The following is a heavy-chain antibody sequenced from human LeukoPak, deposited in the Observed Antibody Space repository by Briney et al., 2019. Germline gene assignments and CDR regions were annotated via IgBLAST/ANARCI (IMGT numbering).Heavy chain of an antibody. CDR1: GFTFSNFA. V-gene: IGHV3-23*01. Sequence: GGSLRLSCAASGFTSGFTFSNFAMNWVRQAPGKGPEWVSAISGSTGNTYYADSVKGRFTISRDNSKNMVYLQMNSLRAEDTAVYYCARKYSSSRLDPWGQGTLVTVSS. J-gene: IGHJ5*02. CDR2: ISGSTGNT. D-gene: IGHD6-13*01. CDR3: ARKYSSSRLDP.